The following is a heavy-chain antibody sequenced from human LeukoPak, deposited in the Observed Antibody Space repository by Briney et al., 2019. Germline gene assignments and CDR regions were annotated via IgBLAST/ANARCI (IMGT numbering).Heavy chain of an antibody. J-gene: IGHJ6*03. CDR2: IYYSGTT. Sequence: SETLSLTCTVSGGSISSYYWGWIRQPPGKGLEWIGTIYYSGTTYYNPSLKSRVTISLDTSKNLFSLKLSSVTAADTAIYYCARDFSSSSTVYYYYYMDVWGKGTTVTVSS. CDR3: ARDFSSSSTVYYYYYMDV. CDR1: GGSISSYY. V-gene: IGHV4-39*07. D-gene: IGHD6-6*01.